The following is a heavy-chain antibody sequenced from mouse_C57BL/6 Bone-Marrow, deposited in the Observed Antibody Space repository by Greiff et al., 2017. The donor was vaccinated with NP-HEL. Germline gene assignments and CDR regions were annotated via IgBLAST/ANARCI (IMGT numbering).Heavy chain of an antibody. Sequence: VQLQQPGAELVMPGASVKLSCKASGYTFTSYWMHWVKQRPGQGLEWIGEIDPSDGYTNYNQKFKGKSTLTVDKSSSTAYMQLSSLTSEDSAVYYCARGRGGGGFAFEGRGKRVTVSA. CDR1: GYTFTSYW. V-gene: IGHV1-69*01. CDR2: IDPSDGYT. CDR3: ARGRGGGGFAF. J-gene: IGHJ3*01.